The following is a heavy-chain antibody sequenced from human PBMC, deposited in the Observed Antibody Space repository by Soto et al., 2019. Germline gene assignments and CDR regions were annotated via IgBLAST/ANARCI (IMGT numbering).Heavy chain of an antibody. V-gene: IGHV3-15*01. Sequence: EVQLVESGGGLVKPGGSLRLSCAASGLTFSNAWMSWVRQAPGKGLEWVGRIKSKTDGGTTDYAAPVKGRFTISRDDSKNTLYLQMNSLKTEDTAVYYCTTGQQYYYDSSGYYGFDPWGQGTLVTVSS. CDR2: IKSKTDGGTT. CDR1: GLTFSNAW. J-gene: IGHJ5*02. CDR3: TTGQQYYYDSSGYYGFDP. D-gene: IGHD3-22*01.